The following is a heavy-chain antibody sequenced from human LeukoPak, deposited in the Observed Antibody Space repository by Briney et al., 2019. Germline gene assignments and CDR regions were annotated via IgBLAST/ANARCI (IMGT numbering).Heavy chain of an antibody. CDR3: ARGYGSGLDY. Sequence: SETLSLTCAVYGGSFSGYYWSWIRQPPGRGLEWIGEINHSGSTNYNPSLKSRVTISVDTSKNQFSLKLSSVTAADTAVYYCARGYGSGLDYWGQGTLVTVSS. J-gene: IGHJ4*02. CDR1: GGSFSGYY. V-gene: IGHV4-34*01. D-gene: IGHD6-19*01. CDR2: INHSGST.